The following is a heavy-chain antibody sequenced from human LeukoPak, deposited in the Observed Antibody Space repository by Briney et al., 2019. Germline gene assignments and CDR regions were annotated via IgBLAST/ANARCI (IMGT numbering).Heavy chain of an antibody. J-gene: IGHJ4*02. CDR1: GFTFSSYS. CDR2: ITSSSSYI. Sequence: PGGSLRLSCAASGFTFSSYSMNWVRQAPGKGLEWVSSITSSSSYIYYADSVKGRFTISRDNAKNSLYLQMNSLRDEDTAVYYCARVGTTGIDFDYWGQGTLVTVSS. V-gene: IGHV3-21*01. CDR3: ARVGTTGIDFDY. D-gene: IGHD1-1*01.